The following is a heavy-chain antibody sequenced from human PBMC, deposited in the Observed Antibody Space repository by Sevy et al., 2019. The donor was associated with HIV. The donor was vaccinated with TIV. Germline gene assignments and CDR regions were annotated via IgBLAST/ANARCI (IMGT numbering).Heavy chain of an antibody. V-gene: IGHV3-49*04. CDR1: GFNIADYD. D-gene: IGHD3-10*01. J-gene: IGHJ5*02. Sequence: GGSLRLSCTGSGFNIADYDMTWVRQAPGKGLDWVGFIITKNHGGTPEYGASVKGRFTISRDDSKNTIYLQMRSLKTDDTGIYYCARHAREAWRGSGVYYNVTDGFDPWGQGTLVTVSS. CDR2: IITKNHGGTP. CDR3: ARHAREAWRGSGVYYNVTDGFDP.